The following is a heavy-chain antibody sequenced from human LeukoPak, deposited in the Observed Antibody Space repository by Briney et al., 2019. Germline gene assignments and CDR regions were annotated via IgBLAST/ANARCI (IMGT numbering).Heavy chain of an antibody. CDR1: GGSISSSSYY. CDR3: ARRYCSSTSCNRPFDI. V-gene: IGHV4-39*01. Sequence: MPSETLSLTCTVSGGSISSSSYYWGWIRQPPGKGLEWIGSIYYSGSTYYNPSLKSRVTISVVTSKNQFSLKLSSVTAADTAVYYCARRYCSSTSCNRPFDIWGQGTMVTLSS. D-gene: IGHD2-2*01. CDR2: IYYSGST. J-gene: IGHJ3*02.